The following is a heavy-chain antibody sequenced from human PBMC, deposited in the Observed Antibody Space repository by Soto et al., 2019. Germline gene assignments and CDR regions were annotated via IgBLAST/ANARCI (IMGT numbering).Heavy chain of an antibody. J-gene: IGHJ5*02. Sequence: ASVKVSCKASGYTFTGYYMHWVRQAPGQGLEWMGWINPNSGGTNYAQKFQGRVTMTRDTSISTAYKELSRLRSDDTAVYYCARDGAYCSSTSCLNWFDPWGQGTLVTVSS. D-gene: IGHD2-2*01. V-gene: IGHV1-2*02. CDR1: GYTFTGYY. CDR2: INPNSGGT. CDR3: ARDGAYCSSTSCLNWFDP.